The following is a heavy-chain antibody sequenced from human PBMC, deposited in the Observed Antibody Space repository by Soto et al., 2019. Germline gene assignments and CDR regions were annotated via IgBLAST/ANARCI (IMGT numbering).Heavy chain of an antibody. J-gene: IGHJ6*02. CDR3: ARGRVVVPAAIVGYYYYGMDV. Sequence: RASVKVSCKASGYTFTGYYMHWVRQAPGQGLEWMGWINPNSGGTNYAQKFQGWVTMTRDTSISTAYMELSRLRSDDTAVYYCARGRVVVPAAIVGYYYYGMDVWGQGTTVTVSS. D-gene: IGHD2-2*02. CDR2: INPNSGGT. CDR1: GYTFTGYY. V-gene: IGHV1-2*04.